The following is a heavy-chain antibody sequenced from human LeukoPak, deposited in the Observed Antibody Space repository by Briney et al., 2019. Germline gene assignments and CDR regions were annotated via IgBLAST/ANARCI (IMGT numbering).Heavy chain of an antibody. CDR3: ARDGTYYYGSGSSFYYYYMDV. CDR2: INPNSGGT. J-gene: IGHJ6*03. D-gene: IGHD3-10*01. V-gene: IGHV1-2*02. CDR1: GYTFTGYY. Sequence: ASVKVSCKASGYTFTGYYMHWVRQAPGQGLEWMGRINPNSGGTNYAQKFQGRVTMTRDTSISTAYMELSRLRSDDTAVYYCARDGTYYYGSGSSFYYYYMDVWGKGTTVTISS.